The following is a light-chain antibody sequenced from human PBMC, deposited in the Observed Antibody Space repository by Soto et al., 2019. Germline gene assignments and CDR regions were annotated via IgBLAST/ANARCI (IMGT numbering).Light chain of an antibody. J-gene: IGKJ1*01. CDR2: WAS. CDR1: QSILYSPNNKNY. V-gene: IGKV4-1*01. Sequence: DIVMTQSPDSLAVSLGERATINCKSSQSILYSPNNKNYLAWYQQKPREPPKLLMYWASTREARVPDRFSGSGSETDFTLTISTLQAEDVQVYYCQQYYDVPPNFGHGTKVEIK. CDR3: QQYYDVPPN.